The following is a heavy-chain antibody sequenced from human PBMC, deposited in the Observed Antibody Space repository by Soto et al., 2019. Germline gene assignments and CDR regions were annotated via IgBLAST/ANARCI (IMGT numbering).Heavy chain of an antibody. J-gene: IGHJ4*02. CDR3: ARVTRGWYVDY. CDR1: GGSISSYY. Sequence: PSETLSLTCTVSGGSISSYYWSWIRQPPGKGLEWIGYIYYSGSTNYNPSLKSRVTISVDTSKNQFSLKLSSVTAADTAVYYCARVTRGWYVDYWGQGTLVTVSS. CDR2: IYYSGST. V-gene: IGHV4-59*01. D-gene: IGHD6-19*01.